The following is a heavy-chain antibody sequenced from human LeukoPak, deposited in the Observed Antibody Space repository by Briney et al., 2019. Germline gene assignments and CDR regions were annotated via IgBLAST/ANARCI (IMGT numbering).Heavy chain of an antibody. CDR3: ARALIAAAGFFFDY. Sequence: GGSLRLSCAASGFTVSSNYMSWVRQAPGKGLEWVSVIYSGGSTYYADSVKGRFTISRDNSKNTLYLQMNSLRAEDTAVYYCARALIAAAGFFFDYWGQGTLVTVSS. CDR2: IYSGGST. V-gene: IGHV3-66*01. CDR1: GFTVSSNY. J-gene: IGHJ4*02. D-gene: IGHD6-13*01.